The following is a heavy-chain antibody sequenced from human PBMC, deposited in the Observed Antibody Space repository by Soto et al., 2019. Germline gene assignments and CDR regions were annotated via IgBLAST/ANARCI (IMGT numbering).Heavy chain of an antibody. D-gene: IGHD2-8*01. V-gene: IGHV4-4*02. Sequence: SETLSLTCAVSSGSISSSNWWSWVRQPPGKGLEWIGEIYHSGSTNYNPSLKSRVTISVDKSKNQFSLKLSSVTAADTAVYYCARAGRKGVRDKSRWFDPWGQGTLVTVSS. CDR2: IYHSGST. CDR3: ARAGRKGVRDKSRWFDP. CDR1: SGSISSSNW. J-gene: IGHJ5*02.